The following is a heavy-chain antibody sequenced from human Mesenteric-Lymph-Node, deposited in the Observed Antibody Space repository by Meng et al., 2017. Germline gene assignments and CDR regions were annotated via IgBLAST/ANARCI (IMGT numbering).Heavy chain of an antibody. CDR1: GYSFTSYW. J-gene: IGHJ5*02. CDR3: ARVIVVVPAARYGYNWFDP. D-gene: IGHD2-2*01. V-gene: IGHV5-51*01. CDR2: IYPGDSDT. Sequence: GGSLRLSCKGSGYSFTSYWIGWVRQMPGKGLEWMGIIYPGDSDTRYSPSFQGQVTISADKSISTAYLQWSSLKASDTAMYYCARVIVVVPAARYGYNWFDPWGQGTLVTVSS.